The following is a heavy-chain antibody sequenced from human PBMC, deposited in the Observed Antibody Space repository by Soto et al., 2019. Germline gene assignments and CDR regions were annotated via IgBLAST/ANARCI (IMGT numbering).Heavy chain of an antibody. J-gene: IGHJ6*02. CDR1: GFSLSTSGMC. CDR3: ARTRIVGANNDYYYYGMDV. Sequence: SGPTLVNPTQTLTLTCTFSGFSLSTSGMCVSWIRQPPGKALEWLALIDWDDDKYYSTSLKTRLTISKDTSKNQVVLTMTNMDPVDTATYYCARTRIVGANNDYYYYGMDVWGQGTTVTVSS. CDR2: IDWDDDK. V-gene: IGHV2-70*01. D-gene: IGHD1-26*01.